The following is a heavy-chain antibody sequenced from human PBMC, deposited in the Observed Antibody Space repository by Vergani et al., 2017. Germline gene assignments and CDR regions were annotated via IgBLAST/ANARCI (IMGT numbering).Heavy chain of an antibody. J-gene: IGHJ4*02. CDR3: AKGTTVTTGLYYFDY. CDR1: GFTFSSYA. D-gene: IGHD4-17*01. CDR2: ISGSGGST. Sequence: EVQLLESGGGLVQPGGSLRLSCAASGFTFSSYAMSWVRQAPGKGLEWVSAISGSGGSTYYADSVKGRFTISRDNSKNTLYLQMKSLRAEDTAVYYCAKGTTVTTGLYYFDYWGQGTLVTVSS. V-gene: IGHV3-23*01.